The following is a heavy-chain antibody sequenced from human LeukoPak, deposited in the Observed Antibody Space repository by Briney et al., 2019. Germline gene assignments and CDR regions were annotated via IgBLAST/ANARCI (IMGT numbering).Heavy chain of an antibody. J-gene: IGHJ6*04. CDR1: GFTFSSYW. V-gene: IGHV3-74*01. CDR3: ARDYCRSTSCFPDV. CDR2: INTDGNTA. Sequence: GGSLRLSCAASGFTFSSYWMHWVRQAAGKGLVWVSHINTDGNTASYADSVKGRFTISRDNAKNTLYLQMNSLRAEDTAVYYCARDYCRSTSCFPDVWGKGTTVTVSS. D-gene: IGHD2-2*01.